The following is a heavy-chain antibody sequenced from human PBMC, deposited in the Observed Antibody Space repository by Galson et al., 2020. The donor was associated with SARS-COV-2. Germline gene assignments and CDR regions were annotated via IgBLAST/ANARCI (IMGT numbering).Heavy chain of an antibody. Sequence: ALETLSLTCNVSGGSINTGGYYWNWIRQHPGKGLEWIGYIFYSGSTYYNPSLKSRLTISVDTSKNHFSLKLNSVTAADTAVYYCAREVVTMVRGVTARYHYGLDVWGQGTTVTVSS. D-gene: IGHD3-10*01. CDR2: IFYSGST. J-gene: IGHJ6*02. CDR1: GGSINTGGYY. V-gene: IGHV4-31*03. CDR3: AREVVTMVRGVTARYHYGLDV.